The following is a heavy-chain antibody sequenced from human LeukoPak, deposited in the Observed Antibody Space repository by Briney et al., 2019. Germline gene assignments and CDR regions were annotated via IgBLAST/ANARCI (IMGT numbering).Heavy chain of an antibody. V-gene: IGHV1-69*05. Sequence: SVKVSCKASGGTFSSYAISWVRQAPGQGLEWMGGIIPIFGTANYAQKFQGRVTITTDESTSTAYMELSSLRSEDTAVYYCARGLGSYAWFDYWGQGTLVTVSS. J-gene: IGHJ4*02. CDR1: GGTFSSYA. CDR2: IIPIFGTA. D-gene: IGHD1-26*01. CDR3: ARGLGSYAWFDY.